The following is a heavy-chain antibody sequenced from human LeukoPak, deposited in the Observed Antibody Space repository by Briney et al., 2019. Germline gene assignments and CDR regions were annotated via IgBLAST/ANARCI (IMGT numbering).Heavy chain of an antibody. V-gene: IGHV1-8*01. CDR1: GYTFTSYD. Sequence: SVKVSCKASGYTFTSYDINWVRQATGQGLEWMGWMNPNSGNTGYAQKFQGRVTMTRNTSISTAYMELSSLRSEDTAVYYCATSSYCSSTSCYPESNWFDPWGQGTLVTVSS. CDR3: ATSSYCSSTSCYPESNWFDP. J-gene: IGHJ5*02. CDR2: MNPNSGNT. D-gene: IGHD2-2*01.